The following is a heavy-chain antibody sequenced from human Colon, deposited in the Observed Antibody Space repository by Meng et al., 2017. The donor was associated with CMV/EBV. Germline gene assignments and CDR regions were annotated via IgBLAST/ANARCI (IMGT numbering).Heavy chain of an antibody. D-gene: IGHD3-22*01. CDR2: MNPNSGNT. CDR3: ARGAAYYYDSSGYYFVY. CDR1: GYTFTSYD. V-gene: IGHV1-8*01. J-gene: IGHJ4*02. Sequence: ASVKVSCKASGYTFTSYDINWVRQATGQGLEWMGWMNPNSGNTGYAQKFQGRVTMTRNTSISTAYMELSSLRSEDTAVYYWARGAAYYYDSSGYYFVYWGQGTLVTVSS.